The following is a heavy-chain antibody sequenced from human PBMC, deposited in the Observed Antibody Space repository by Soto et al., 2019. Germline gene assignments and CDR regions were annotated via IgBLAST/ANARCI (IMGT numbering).Heavy chain of an antibody. CDR3: ARGRYSSSWYTPASTFDY. J-gene: IGHJ4*02. V-gene: IGHV4-34*01. CDR1: VGSFSGYY. CDR2: INHSGST. Sequence: SETLSLTCAVYVGSFSGYYWSWIRQPPGKGLEWIGEINHSGSTNYNPSLKSRVTISVDTSKNQFSLKLSSVTAADTAVYYCARGRYSSSWYTPASTFDYWGQGTLVTVSS. D-gene: IGHD6-13*01.